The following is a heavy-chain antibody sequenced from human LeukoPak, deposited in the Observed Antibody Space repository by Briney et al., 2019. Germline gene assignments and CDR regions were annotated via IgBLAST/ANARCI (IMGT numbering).Heavy chain of an antibody. Sequence: GGSLRLSCAASGFTVSSNFMAWVRQAPGKGLEWVSVIYSGGSTYYADSVKGRFTISRDNSESTLYLQMDSLRGDDAAVYYCVRWPYSSSYYFDYWGQGTLVTVSS. D-gene: IGHD6-6*01. CDR1: GFTVSSNF. CDR2: IYSGGST. V-gene: IGHV3-53*05. J-gene: IGHJ4*02. CDR3: VRWPYSSSYYFDY.